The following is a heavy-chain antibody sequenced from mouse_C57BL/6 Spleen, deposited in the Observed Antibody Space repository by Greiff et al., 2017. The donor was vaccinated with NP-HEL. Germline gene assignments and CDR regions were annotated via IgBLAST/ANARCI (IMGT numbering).Heavy chain of an antibody. D-gene: IGHD1-1*01. J-gene: IGHJ2*01. CDR2: ISDGGSYT. Sequence: EVQLVESGGGLVKPGGSLKLSCAASGFTFSSYAMSWVRQTPEKRLEWVATISDGGSYTYYPDNVKGRFTLSRDNAKNNLYLQMSHLKSEDTAMYYCARDTHYYGSSYFDYWGQGTTLTVSS. V-gene: IGHV5-4*01. CDR1: GFTFSSYA. CDR3: ARDTHYYGSSYFDY.